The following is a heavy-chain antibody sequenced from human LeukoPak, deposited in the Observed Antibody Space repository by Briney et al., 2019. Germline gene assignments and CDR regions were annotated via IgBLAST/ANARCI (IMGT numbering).Heavy chain of an antibody. CDR2: IRSKAYGGTT. CDR3: TSRRDGYKKIVTMFDY. V-gene: IGHV3-49*03. CDR1: GSTFGDYA. Sequence: GGSLRLSCTASGSTFGDYAMSWFRQAPGKGLEWVGFIRSKAYGGTTEYAASVKGRFTISRDDSKSIAYLQMNSLKTEDTAVYYCTSRRDGYKKIVTMFDYWGQGTLVTVSS. D-gene: IGHD5-24*01. J-gene: IGHJ4*02.